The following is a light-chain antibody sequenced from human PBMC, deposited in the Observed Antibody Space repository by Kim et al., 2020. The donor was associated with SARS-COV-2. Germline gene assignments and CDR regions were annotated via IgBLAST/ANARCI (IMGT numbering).Light chain of an antibody. CDR3: QAWDSSTEV. V-gene: IGLV3-1*01. Sequence: SVSPGQTASSTCSGDKLGDKYACWYQQKPGQSPVVGIYQDSKRSSGIPERFSGSNSGNTATLTISGTQAMDEADYYCQAWDSSTEVFGTGTKVTVL. CDR1: KLGDKY. CDR2: QDS. J-gene: IGLJ1*01.